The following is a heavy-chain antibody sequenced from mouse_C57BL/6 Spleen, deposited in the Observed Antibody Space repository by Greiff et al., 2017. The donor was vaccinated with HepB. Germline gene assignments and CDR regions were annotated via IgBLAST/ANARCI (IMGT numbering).Heavy chain of an antibody. V-gene: IGHV1-50*01. CDR1: GYTFTSYW. D-gene: IGHD1-1*01. J-gene: IGHJ1*03. Sequence: VQLQQSGAELVKPGASVKLSCKASGYTFTSYWMQWVKQRPGQGLEWIGEIDPSDSYTNYNQKFKGKATLTVDTSSSTAYMQLSSLTSEDSAVYYCARPMDYYGSSPPWYFDVWGTGTTVTVSS. CDR3: ARPMDYYGSSPPWYFDV. CDR2: IDPSDSYT.